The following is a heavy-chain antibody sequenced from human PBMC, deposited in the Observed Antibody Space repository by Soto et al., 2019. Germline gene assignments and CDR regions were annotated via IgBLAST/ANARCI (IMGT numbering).Heavy chain of an antibody. CDR1: GDSINTYY. Sequence: SETLSLTCTVSGDSINTYYWSWIRQPPGKGLEWIGYIYSSGSTDYNPSLKSRVTVSVDTSKNQFSLKLTSVTAADTAVYYCARHAVYGDYDYWGQGTLVTVSS. V-gene: IGHV4-59*08. J-gene: IGHJ4*02. CDR3: ARHAVYGDYDY. CDR2: IYSSGST. D-gene: IGHD4-17*01.